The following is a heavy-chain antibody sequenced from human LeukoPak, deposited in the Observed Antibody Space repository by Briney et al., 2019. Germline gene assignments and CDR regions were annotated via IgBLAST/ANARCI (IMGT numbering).Heavy chain of an antibody. CDR2: ITSNGGTT. J-gene: IGHJ4*02. D-gene: IGHD4-23*01. V-gene: IGHV3-64*01. Sequence: GGSLRLSCAASGFTFSSYSMVWVRQAPGKGLEYVSGITSNGGTTYYGNSVNGRFTISRDNSKDTLYLQMGSLRTEDMAVYYCARVIRWASDYWGQGTPVTVAS. CDR1: GFTFSSYS. CDR3: ARVIRWASDY.